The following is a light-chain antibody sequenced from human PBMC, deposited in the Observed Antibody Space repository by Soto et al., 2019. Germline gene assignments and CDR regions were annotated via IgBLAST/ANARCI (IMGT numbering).Light chain of an antibody. V-gene: IGKV1-33*01. CDR1: QDISNY. Sequence: DIPMTQSPSSLSASVGDRVTITCRASQDISNYLNWYQQRPGKAPKLLIYDASNLERGVPSRFSGTRSGTHFTFAITSLQPEDVATYYCQQSDSLPFTFGQGTRLEI. CDR2: DAS. J-gene: IGKJ5*01. CDR3: QQSDSLPFT.